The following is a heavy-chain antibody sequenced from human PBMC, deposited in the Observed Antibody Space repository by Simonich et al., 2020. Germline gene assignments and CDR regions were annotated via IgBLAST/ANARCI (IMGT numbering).Heavy chain of an antibody. D-gene: IGHD1-26*01. Sequence: QVQLVESGGGLVQPGRSLSLSCAASGFTCSSYGMHWARPATGRGREWVAVKWYDGSKKYYADSVKGRFTISRDNSKNTLYLQMNSLRAEDTAVYYCARDRDSGSYFDYWGQGTLVTVSS. CDR3: ARDRDSGSYFDY. J-gene: IGHJ4*02. CDR2: KWYDGSKK. V-gene: IGHV3-33*01. CDR1: GFTCSSYG.